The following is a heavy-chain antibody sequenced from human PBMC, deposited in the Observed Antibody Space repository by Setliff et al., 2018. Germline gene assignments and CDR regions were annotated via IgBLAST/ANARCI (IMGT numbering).Heavy chain of an antibody. V-gene: IGHV1-46*01. CDR1: GYTFTRYY. D-gene: IGHD3-10*01. Sequence: ASVKVSCKASGYTFTRYYMYWVRQAPGQGLEWMGIINVGGGSTTYAQNLQGRVTMTRDNARNSLSLQMNSLRTEDTAVYYCFGAGTCSYWGQGTLVTVSS. CDR2: INVGGGST. J-gene: IGHJ4*02. CDR3: FGAGTCSY.